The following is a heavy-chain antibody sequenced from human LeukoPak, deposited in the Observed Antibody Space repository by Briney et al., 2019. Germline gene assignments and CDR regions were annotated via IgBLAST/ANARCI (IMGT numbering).Heavy chain of an antibody. Sequence: SGTLSLTCTVSGGSISSYYWSWIRQPPGKGLEWIGYIYTSGSTNYNPSLKSRVTISVDTSKNQFSLKLSSVTAADTAVYYCARQSATYDFWSGYYKGYYYYYMDVWGKGTTVTVSS. V-gene: IGHV4-4*09. CDR2: IYTSGST. CDR1: GGSISSYY. D-gene: IGHD3-3*01. CDR3: ARQSATYDFWSGYYKGYYYYYMDV. J-gene: IGHJ6*03.